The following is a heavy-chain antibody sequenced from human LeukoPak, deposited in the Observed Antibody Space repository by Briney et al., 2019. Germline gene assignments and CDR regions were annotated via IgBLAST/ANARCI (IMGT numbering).Heavy chain of an antibody. D-gene: IGHD3-22*01. CDR2: IRYDGSNK. CDR1: GFTFSSYG. V-gene: IGHV3-30*02. CDR3: AKVNQYYDSSGPIPGGGEDYFDY. Sequence: PGGSLRLSCAASGFTFSSYGMHWVRQAPGKGLEWVAFIRYDGSNKYYADSVKGRFTISRDNSKNTLYLQMNSLRAEDTAVYYCAKVNQYYDSSGPIPGGGEDYFDYWGQGTLVTVSS. J-gene: IGHJ4*02.